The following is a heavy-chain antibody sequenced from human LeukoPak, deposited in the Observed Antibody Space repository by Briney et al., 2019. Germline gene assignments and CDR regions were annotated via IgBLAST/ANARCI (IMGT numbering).Heavy chain of an antibody. Sequence: PGGSLRLSCAASGFTFSSFAMSWVRQAPGKGLEWVSTISGDGGSTYYADSVKGRFTISRDNSKNTLYLQMNSLRAEDTAVLYCAKDRYDYVWGSYDEYYFDYWGQGTLVTVSS. CDR3: AKDRYDYVWGSYDEYYFDY. CDR1: GFTFSSFA. D-gene: IGHD3-16*01. J-gene: IGHJ4*02. CDR2: ISGDGGST. V-gene: IGHV3-23*01.